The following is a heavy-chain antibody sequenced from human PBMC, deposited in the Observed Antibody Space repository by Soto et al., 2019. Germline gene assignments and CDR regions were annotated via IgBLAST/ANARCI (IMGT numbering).Heavy chain of an antibody. V-gene: IGHV3-11*03. Sequence: GGSLRLSCAASGFTFSDYYMAWIRQAPGKGLEWVSSISSTSSYTNYADSVKGRFTISRGNAKNSLCLQMNSLRAEDTAVYFCARGRTATAPDAFDLWGQGTMVTVSS. CDR1: GFTFSDYY. D-gene: IGHD6-13*01. CDR3: ARGRTATAPDAFDL. J-gene: IGHJ3*01. CDR2: ISSTSSYT.